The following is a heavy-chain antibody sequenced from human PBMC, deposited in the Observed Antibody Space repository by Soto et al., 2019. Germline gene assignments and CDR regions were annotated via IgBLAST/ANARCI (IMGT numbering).Heavy chain of an antibody. V-gene: IGHV4-59*13. CDR2: AYYTGTT. Sequence: PSETLSLTCAVSGGSISSYYWSWIRQPPGKGLEWIGYAYYTGTTSYNPSLKSRVTISVDKSRNQFSLKLSSVTAADTAVYYCARGPNYDFCSGYFRGWGQGTLGTVSS. CDR3: ARGPNYDFCSGYFRG. CDR1: GGSISSYY. D-gene: IGHD3-3*01. J-gene: IGHJ4*02.